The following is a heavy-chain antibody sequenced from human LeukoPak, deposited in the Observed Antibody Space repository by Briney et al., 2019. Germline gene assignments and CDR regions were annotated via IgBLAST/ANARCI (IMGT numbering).Heavy chain of an antibody. CDR3: AKGYGWEASYYYYYMDV. J-gene: IGHJ6*03. CDR1: GFTFTTYW. V-gene: IGHV3-7*01. CDR2: IKQDGTEK. D-gene: IGHD1-26*01. Sequence: GGSLRLSCAASGFTFTTYWMSWVRQAPGKGLEWVANIKQDGTEKYYVDSVKGRFTISRDNAKNALYLQMNSLRAEDTAVYYCAKGYGWEASYYYYYMDVWGKGTTVTISS.